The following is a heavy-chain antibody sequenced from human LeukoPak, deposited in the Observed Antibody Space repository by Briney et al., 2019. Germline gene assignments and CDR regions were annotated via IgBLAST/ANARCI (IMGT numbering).Heavy chain of an antibody. CDR2: ISYDGSNK. J-gene: IGHJ4*02. CDR1: GFTFSSYA. D-gene: IGHD6-19*01. Sequence: GGSLRLSCAASGFTFSSYAIHWVRQAPGKGLNWVIVISYDGSNKFYADSVKGRFTISRDNSKSTVYLQMNSLRAEDTGVYYCARDLANGWSRWDYWGQGTLVTVSS. CDR3: ARDLANGWSRWDY. V-gene: IGHV3-30-3*01.